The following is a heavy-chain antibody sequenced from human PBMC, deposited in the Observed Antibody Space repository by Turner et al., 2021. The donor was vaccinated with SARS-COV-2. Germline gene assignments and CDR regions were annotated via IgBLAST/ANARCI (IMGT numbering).Heavy chain of an antibody. CDR3: ARWAYYDSSGYYPSHFDY. CDR2: ISSSNNYI. CDR1: GVPFSSYS. Sequence: EVQLVESGGGLVKPGGSLRLSCAASGVPFSSYSMNWVRQAPGKGLEWVSSISSSNNYIYYADSVKGRFTISRDNAKNSLYLQMNSLRAEDTAVYYCARWAYYDSSGYYPSHFDYWGQGTLVTVSS. D-gene: IGHD3-22*01. V-gene: IGHV3-21*01. J-gene: IGHJ4*02.